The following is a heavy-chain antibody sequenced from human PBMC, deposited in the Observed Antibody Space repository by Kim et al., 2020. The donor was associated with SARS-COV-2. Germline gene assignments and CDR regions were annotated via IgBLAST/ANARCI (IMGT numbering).Heavy chain of an antibody. D-gene: IGHD3-10*01. CDR2: IWYDGSNK. Sequence: GGSLRLSCAASGFTFSIYGMHWVRQAPGKGLEWVAVIWYDGSNKYYADSVKGRFTISRDNSKNTLYLQMNSLRAEDTAVYYCARDSVYGSGSYFDHGMDVWGQGTTVIVSS. CDR3: ARDSVYGSGSYFDHGMDV. V-gene: IGHV3-33*01. CDR1: GFTFSIYG. J-gene: IGHJ6*02.